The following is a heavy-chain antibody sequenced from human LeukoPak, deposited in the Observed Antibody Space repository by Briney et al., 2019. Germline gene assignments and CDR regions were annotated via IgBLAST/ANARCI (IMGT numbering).Heavy chain of an antibody. V-gene: IGHV3-21*01. Sequence: PGGSLRLSCAASGFTFSSYSMNWVRQAPGKGLEWVSSISSSSSYIYYADSVKGRFTISRDNAKNSLYLQMNSLRAEDTAVYYCARDSLPVGAPSCPRYWGQGTLVTVSS. D-gene: IGHD2-15*01. J-gene: IGHJ4*02. CDR1: GFTFSSYS. CDR2: ISSSSSYI. CDR3: ARDSLPVGAPSCPRY.